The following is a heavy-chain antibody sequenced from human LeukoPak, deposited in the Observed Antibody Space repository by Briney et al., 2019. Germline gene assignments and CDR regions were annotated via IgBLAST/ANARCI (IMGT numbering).Heavy chain of an antibody. CDR1: DGSISSSSYY. Sequence: SETLSLTCTVSDGSISSSSYYWGWIRQPPGKGLEWIGRIYYSGSTYYNPSLKSRVTISVDTSKNQFSLKLSSVTAADTAVYYCARAANRDDYNRVVGGIFDYWGPGTLVTVSS. CDR2: IYYSGST. V-gene: IGHV4-39*01. D-gene: IGHD5-24*01. J-gene: IGHJ4*02. CDR3: ARAANRDDYNRVVGGIFDY.